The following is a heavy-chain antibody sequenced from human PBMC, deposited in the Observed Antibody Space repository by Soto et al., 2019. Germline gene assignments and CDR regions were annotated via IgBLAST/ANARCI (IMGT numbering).Heavy chain of an antibody. CDR1: GGSISSGDYY. Sequence: PSETLSLTCTVSGGSISSGDYYWSWIRQPPGKGLEWIGYIYYSGSTYYNPSLKSRVTISVDTSKNQFSLKLSSVTAADTAVYYCARESEVDIVATIPDYWGQGTLVTVSS. J-gene: IGHJ4*02. CDR2: IYYSGST. D-gene: IGHD5-12*01. CDR3: ARESEVDIVATIPDY. V-gene: IGHV4-30-4*01.